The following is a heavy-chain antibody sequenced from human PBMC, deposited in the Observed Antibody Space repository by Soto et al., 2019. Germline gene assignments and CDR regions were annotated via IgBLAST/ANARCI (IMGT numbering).Heavy chain of an antibody. J-gene: IGHJ4*02. CDR2: IIPIIGTR. V-gene: IGHV1-69*12. CDR3: ARDLGSGYDPGDY. Sequence: QVPLVQSGAEVKQPGSSVKVSCKAPGGTFSIYAVSWVRQAPGQGLEWMGGIIPIIGTRNYAQRFQGRITITGDESTSTAYMELSSLKSEDTAVYYCARDLGSGYDPGDYWGQGTLVTVSS. D-gene: IGHD5-12*01. CDR1: GGTFSIYA.